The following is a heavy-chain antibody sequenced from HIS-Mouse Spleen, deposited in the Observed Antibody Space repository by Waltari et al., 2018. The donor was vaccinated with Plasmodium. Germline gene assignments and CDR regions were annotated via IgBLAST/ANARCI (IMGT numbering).Heavy chain of an antibody. CDR1: GGSISSSSYY. CDR3: ARDRITGTSYFDY. CDR2: IYYSGST. Sequence: QLQLQDSGPGLVKPSETLSLPCTVSGGSISSSSYYWGWIRQPPGNGLEWIGSIYYSGSTYYNPSLNSRVTISVDTSKNQFSLKLSSVTAADTAVYYCARDRITGTSYFDYWGQGTLVTVSS. D-gene: IGHD1-7*01. V-gene: IGHV4-39*07. J-gene: IGHJ4*02.